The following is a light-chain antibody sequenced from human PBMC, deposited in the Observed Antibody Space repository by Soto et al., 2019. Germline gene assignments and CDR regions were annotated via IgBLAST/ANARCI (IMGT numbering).Light chain of an antibody. V-gene: IGKV3-20*01. CDR1: QSVSSNY. CDR3: QQYGSSPYP. Sequence: EIVLTQSPGTLSLSPGERATISCRASQSVSSNYLAWYQQKVGQTPRLLIYGASTRATGTPDRISGSGSGTDFTLTISRLEPEDFAVYYCQQYGSSPYPFGRGTKLEIK. CDR2: GAS. J-gene: IGKJ2*01.